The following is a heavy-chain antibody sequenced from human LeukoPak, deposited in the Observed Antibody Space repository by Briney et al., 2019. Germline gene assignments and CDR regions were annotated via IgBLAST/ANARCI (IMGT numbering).Heavy chain of an antibody. V-gene: IGHV1-69*05. CDR2: IIPIFGTA. CDR1: GGTFSSYA. Sequence: ASVKVSCKASGGTFSSYAISWVRQAPGQGLEWMGGIIPIFGTANYAQKFQGRVTITTDESTSTAYMELSSLRSEDTAVYYCARAKEGPSGYHRDWYFDLWGRGTLVTVSS. CDR3: ARAKEGPSGYHRDWYFDL. D-gene: IGHD3-3*01. J-gene: IGHJ2*01.